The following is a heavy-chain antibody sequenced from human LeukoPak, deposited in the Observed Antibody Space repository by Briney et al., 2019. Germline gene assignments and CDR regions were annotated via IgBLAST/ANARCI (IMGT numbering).Heavy chain of an antibody. V-gene: IGHV3-30*02. CDR1: GFTFSSYG. CDR2: ILYDGSNK. Sequence: PGGSLRLSCGASGFTFSSYGMHWVRQAPGKGLEWVTFILYDGSNKYYADSVKGGFTISRHNSKNMLYLQMNSLRAEDTAVYYCAKFSSGYYLDAFDIWGQGTMVTVSS. D-gene: IGHD3-22*01. CDR3: AKFSSGYYLDAFDI. J-gene: IGHJ3*02.